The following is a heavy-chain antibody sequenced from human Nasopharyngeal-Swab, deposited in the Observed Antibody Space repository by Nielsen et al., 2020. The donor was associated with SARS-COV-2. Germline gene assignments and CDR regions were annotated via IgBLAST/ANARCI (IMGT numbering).Heavy chain of an antibody. CDR1: GFIFSDSA. Sequence: GESLKISCAASGFIFSDSAIHWVRQASGKGLEWVGRIGDKDNNYATTYGASVQGRFTISREDSKNTAFLQMDSLKTEDTALYYCTTDFYFDYWGQGTLVTVSS. CDR2: IGDKDNNYAT. CDR3: TTDFYFDY. V-gene: IGHV3-73*01. J-gene: IGHJ4*02.